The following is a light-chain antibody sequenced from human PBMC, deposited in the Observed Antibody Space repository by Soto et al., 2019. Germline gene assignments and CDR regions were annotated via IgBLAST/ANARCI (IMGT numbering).Light chain of an antibody. CDR2: RAS. CDR1: QSVSSN. V-gene: IGKV3-15*01. J-gene: IGKJ1*01. CDR3: QHCNNWPRT. Sequence: EIVMTQSPATLSVSPGERATLSCRASQSVSSNLAWYQQQPGHAPRLLIYRASTRATGIPARFSGSGSGTEFTLTISSLQSEDFAVYYCQHCNNWPRTFGQGTKVEIK.